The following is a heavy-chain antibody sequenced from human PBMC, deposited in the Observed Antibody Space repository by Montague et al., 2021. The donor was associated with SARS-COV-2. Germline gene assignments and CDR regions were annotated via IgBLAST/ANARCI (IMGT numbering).Heavy chain of an antibody. D-gene: IGHD4-23*01. Sequence: SETLSLTCTVSGGSITGYYWSWLRRSPGKGLEWIAYIYDGGAVNYNPSLGSRVTISTDTSKNQLSLKVNSVTAADTAVYYCVRDHPYGGPRGAYENWGQGTVVTVSS. V-gene: IGHV4-59*01. J-gene: IGHJ3*02. CDR2: IYDGGAV. CDR1: GGSITGYY. CDR3: VRDHPYGGPRGAYEN.